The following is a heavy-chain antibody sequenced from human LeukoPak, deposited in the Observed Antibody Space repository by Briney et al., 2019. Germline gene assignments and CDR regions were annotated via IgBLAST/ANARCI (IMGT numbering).Heavy chain of an antibody. CDR3: ARGGHYYDSSGPTDC. CDR2: ISAYNGNT. J-gene: IGHJ4*02. CDR1: GYTFTSYG. Sequence: ASVKVSCKASGYTFTSYGISWVRQAPGQGLEWMGWISAYNGNTNDAQKFQGRVTMTTDTSTSTDYLELRSLRSDDTAVYCCARGGHYYDSSGPTDCWGQGTLVTVSS. D-gene: IGHD3-22*01. V-gene: IGHV1-18*01.